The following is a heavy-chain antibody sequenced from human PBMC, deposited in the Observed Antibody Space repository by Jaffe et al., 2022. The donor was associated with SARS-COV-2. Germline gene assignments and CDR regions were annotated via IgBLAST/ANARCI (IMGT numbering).Heavy chain of an antibody. V-gene: IGHV3-48*02. CDR1: GFTFSSYS. Sequence: EVQLVESGGGLVQPGGSLRLSCAASGFTFSSYSMNWVRQAPGKGLEWVSYISSSSSTIYYADSVKGRFTISRDNAKNSLYLQMNSLRDEDTAVYYCARGDEGDYYYYYGMDVWGQGTTVTVSS. CDR2: ISSSSSTI. D-gene: IGHD3-16*01. CDR3: ARGDEGDYYYYYGMDV. J-gene: IGHJ6*02.